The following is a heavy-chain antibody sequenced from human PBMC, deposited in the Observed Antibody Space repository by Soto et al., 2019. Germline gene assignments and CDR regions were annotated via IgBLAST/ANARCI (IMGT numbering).Heavy chain of an antibody. J-gene: IGHJ4*02. CDR1: GGSISSRDSY. CDR3: ARGYSGYDYNFDY. Sequence: SETLSLTCTVSGGSISSRDSYWGWIRQPPGKGLECLGYIFNSGSAYYNPSLRSRVTISIDTSKDEFSLTLSSVTAADTAVYFCARGYSGYDYNFDYWGQGISVTVSS. D-gene: IGHD5-12*01. CDR2: IFNSGSA. V-gene: IGHV4-31*03.